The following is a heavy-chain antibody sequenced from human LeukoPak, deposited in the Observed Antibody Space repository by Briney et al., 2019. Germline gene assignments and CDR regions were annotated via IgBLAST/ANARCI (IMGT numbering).Heavy chain of an antibody. D-gene: IGHD5-18*01. CDR3: ARQYISGQWYFDY. CDR1: GFTFSTYA. Sequence: GGSLRLSCAASGFTFSTYAMHWVRQAPGKGLEWMAVVSYDGNKKYYADSVKGRFTISRDNSKNTLYLQMNSLIPEDTAVYYCARQYISGQWYFDYWGQGTLVTVSS. J-gene: IGHJ4*02. V-gene: IGHV3-30*04. CDR2: VSYDGNKK.